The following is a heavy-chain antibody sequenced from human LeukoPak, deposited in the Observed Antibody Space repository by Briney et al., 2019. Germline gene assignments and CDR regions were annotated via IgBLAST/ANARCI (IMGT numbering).Heavy chain of an antibody. Sequence: PGGSLRLSCAASGFTFGDCGMSWVRQAPGKGLEWVSGINWNGGSPRYADSVKGRFTTSRDNAKNSLYLQMNSLRAEDTAVYYCARVEQWLGYYMDVWGKGTTVTVSS. CDR1: GFTFGDCG. CDR3: ARVEQWLGYYMDV. D-gene: IGHD6-19*01. V-gene: IGHV3-20*04. CDR2: INWNGGSP. J-gene: IGHJ6*03.